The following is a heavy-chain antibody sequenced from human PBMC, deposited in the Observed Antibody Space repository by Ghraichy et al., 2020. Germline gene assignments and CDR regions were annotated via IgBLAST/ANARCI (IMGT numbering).Heavy chain of an antibody. Sequence: SETLSLTCTVSGGSIRSYYWSWIRQPPGKGLEWIGYSYYSGSTNYNPSLKSRVTISVDTSKNQFYLRLSSVTAADTAVYYSAGATSGYQFDYWGQGTLVTVSS. CDR3: AGATSGYQFDY. CDR2: SYYSGST. CDR1: GGSIRSYY. J-gene: IGHJ4*02. D-gene: IGHD3-22*01. V-gene: IGHV4-59*01.